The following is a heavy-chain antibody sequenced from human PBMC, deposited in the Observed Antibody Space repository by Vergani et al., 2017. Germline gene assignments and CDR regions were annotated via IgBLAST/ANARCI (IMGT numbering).Heavy chain of an antibody. J-gene: IGHJ3*02. CDR3: ARDGTLGECSSTSCYRGAFDI. V-gene: IGHV1-2*02. CDR2: INPNSGGT. Sequence: QVQLVQSGAEVKKPGASVKVSCKASGYTFTGYYMHWVRQAPGQGLEWMGWINPNSGGTNYAQKFQGRVTMTRDTSISTAYMELSSLRSEDTAVYYCARDGTLGECSSTSCYRGAFDIWGQGTMVTVSS. CDR1: GYTFTGYY. D-gene: IGHD2-2*01.